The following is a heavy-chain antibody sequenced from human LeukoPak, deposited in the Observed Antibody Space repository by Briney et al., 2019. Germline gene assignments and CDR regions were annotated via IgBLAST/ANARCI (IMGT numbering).Heavy chain of an antibody. J-gene: IGHJ5*02. CDR3: ARDGAYSSSWVWFDP. Sequence: PGGSLRLSCAASGFTFSSYEMNWVRQAPGKGLEWVSYISSSGSTIYYADSVKGRFTISRDNAKNSLYLQMNSLRAKDTAVYYCARDGAYSSSWVWFDPWGQGTLVAVSS. D-gene: IGHD6-13*01. V-gene: IGHV3-48*03. CDR2: ISSSGSTI. CDR1: GFTFSSYE.